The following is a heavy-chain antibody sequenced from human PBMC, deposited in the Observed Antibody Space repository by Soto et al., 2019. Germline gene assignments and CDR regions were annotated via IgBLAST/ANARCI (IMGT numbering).Heavy chain of an antibody. J-gene: IGHJ5*02. Sequence: QVQLVQSGSEVKKPGSSVKVSCKAFGATFHSYAISWVRQAPGQGLEWMGGIIPIFGTAYYAQKFQGRVTITADESTTTAYMELSSLTSEDTAVYYCARDRAPLDYGDSEAWGQGTLVTVSS. CDR3: ARDRAPLDYGDSEA. D-gene: IGHD4-17*01. CDR1: GATFHSYA. CDR2: IIPIFGTA. V-gene: IGHV1-69*12.